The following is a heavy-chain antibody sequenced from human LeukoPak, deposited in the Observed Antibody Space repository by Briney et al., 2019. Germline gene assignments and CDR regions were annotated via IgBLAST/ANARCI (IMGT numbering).Heavy chain of an antibody. D-gene: IGHD2-21*02. V-gene: IGHV3-30*04. Sequence: GGSLRLSCAASGFTFSSYAMHWVRQAPGKGLEWVAVISYDGSNKYYADSVKGRFTISRDNSKNTLYLQMNSLRAEDTAVYYCARRLATAYYYYYMDVWGKGTTVTVSS. CDR2: ISYDGSNK. J-gene: IGHJ6*03. CDR3: ARRLATAYYYYYMDV. CDR1: GFTFSSYA.